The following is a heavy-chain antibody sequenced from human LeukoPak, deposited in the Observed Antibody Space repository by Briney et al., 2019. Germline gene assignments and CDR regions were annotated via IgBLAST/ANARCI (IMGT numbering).Heavy chain of an antibody. Sequence: ASVRVSCKASGGTFSSYAISWVRQAPGQGLEWMGGIIPIFGTANYAQRFQGRVTITADESTSTAYMELSSLRSEDTAVYYCARSDWNYGMDVWGQGTTVTVSS. CDR3: ARSDWNYGMDV. J-gene: IGHJ6*02. CDR2: IIPIFGTA. D-gene: IGHD1-1*01. V-gene: IGHV1-69*13. CDR1: GGTFSSYA.